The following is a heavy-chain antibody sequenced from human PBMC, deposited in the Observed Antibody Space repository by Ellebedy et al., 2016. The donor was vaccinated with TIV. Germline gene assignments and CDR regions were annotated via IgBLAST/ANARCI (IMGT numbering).Heavy chain of an antibody. CDR2: IKQDGSEI. J-gene: IGHJ2*01. Sequence: GESLEISXAASGFTFSNYWMSWVRQAPGKGLEWVANIKQDGSEIYYVNSVKGRFTISRDNAKNSLHLQMNSLRAEDTAVYYCARRYFDLWGRGTLVTVSS. CDR1: GFTFSNYW. V-gene: IGHV3-7*01. CDR3: ARRYFDL.